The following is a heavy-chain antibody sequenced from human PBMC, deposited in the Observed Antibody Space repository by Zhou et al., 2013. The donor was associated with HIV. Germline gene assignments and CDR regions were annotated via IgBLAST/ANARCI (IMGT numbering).Heavy chain of an antibody. Sequence: QVQLVQSGAEVKKPGSSVKVSCKASGGTFSSYAISWVRQAPGQRPEWMGWVNPYNGDTDYSQKFQGRVTMRKDQYTGTASMELKSLTSDDTALYYCARGPFGGQSHFDYWGQGTLVFVSS. D-gene: IGHD3-16*01. CDR1: GGTFSSYA. CDR3: ARGPFGGQSHFDY. J-gene: IGHJ4*02. V-gene: IGHV1-18*01. CDR2: VNPYNGDT.